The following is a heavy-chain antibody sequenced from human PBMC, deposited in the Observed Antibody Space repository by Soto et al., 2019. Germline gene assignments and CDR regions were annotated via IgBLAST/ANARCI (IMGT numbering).Heavy chain of an antibody. CDR2: IYYSGST. CDR3: ARDFLKWCDR. J-gene: IGHJ5*02. V-gene: IGHV4-59*01. CDR1: GGSISSYD. Sequence: PSETLSLTGTGSGGSISSYDCSWIRQPPGKGLEWIGYIYYSGSTNYNPSLKSRVTISVDTSENQFSLKVSSLTAAETAVYYCARDFLKWCDRWGQGTLVAFSS.